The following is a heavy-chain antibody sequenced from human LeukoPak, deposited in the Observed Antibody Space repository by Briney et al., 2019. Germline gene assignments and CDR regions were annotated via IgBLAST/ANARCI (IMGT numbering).Heavy chain of an antibody. CDR3: ARDPNGGFDY. D-gene: IGHD3-10*01. CDR1: GFTVSSNY. V-gene: IGHV3-33*08. J-gene: IGHJ4*02. Sequence: PGGSLRLSCAASGFTVSSNYMSWVRQAPGKGLEWVAVIWYDGSNKYYADSVKGRFTISRDNSKNTLYLQMNSLRAEDTAVYYCARDPNGGFDYWGQGTLVTVSS. CDR2: IWYDGSNK.